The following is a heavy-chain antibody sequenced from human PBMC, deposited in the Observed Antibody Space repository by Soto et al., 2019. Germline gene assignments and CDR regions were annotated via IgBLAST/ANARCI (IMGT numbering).Heavy chain of an antibody. CDR1: GGTFSSYA. J-gene: IGHJ4*02. Sequence: PSVKVSCKASGGTFSSYAISWVRQAPGQGLEWMGGIIPIFGTANYAQKFQGRVTITADESTSTAYMELSSLRSEDTAVYYCASPRELLRPIDYWGQGTLVTVSS. V-gene: IGHV1-69*13. CDR2: IIPIFGTA. D-gene: IGHD1-26*01. CDR3: ASPRELLRPIDY.